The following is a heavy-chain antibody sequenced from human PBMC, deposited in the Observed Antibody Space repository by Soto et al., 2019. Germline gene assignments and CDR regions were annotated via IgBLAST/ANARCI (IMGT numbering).Heavy chain of an antibody. V-gene: IGHV3-23*01. D-gene: IGHD6-13*01. CDR2: ISGSGGST. CDR1: GFTFSIYA. J-gene: IGHJ4*02. CDR3: AKATRGGAATLILDY. Sequence: EVQLLESGGGLVQPGGSLRLSCAAAGFTFSIYAMSWVRQAPGKGLEWVSAISGSGGSTYNADSVKGRFTISRDNSKNTLYLQMNSLRADDTAVYYCAKATRGGAATLILDYWGQGTLVIVSS.